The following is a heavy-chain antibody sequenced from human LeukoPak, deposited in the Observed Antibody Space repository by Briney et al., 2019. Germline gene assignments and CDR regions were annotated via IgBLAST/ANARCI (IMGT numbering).Heavy chain of an antibody. Sequence: SETLSLTCAVYGGSFSGYYWSWIRQPPGKGLEWIGEIDHSGSTNYKPSLKSRVTISVDTSKNQFSLKLSSVTAADTAVYYCARGTRDAAILVYWGQGTLVTVSS. CDR2: IDHSGST. D-gene: IGHD2-2*02. CDR1: GGSFSGYY. J-gene: IGHJ4*02. V-gene: IGHV4-34*01. CDR3: ARGTRDAAILVY.